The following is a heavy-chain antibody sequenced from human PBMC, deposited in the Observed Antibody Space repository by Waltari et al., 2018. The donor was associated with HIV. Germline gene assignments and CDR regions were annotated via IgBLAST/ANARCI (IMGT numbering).Heavy chain of an antibody. J-gene: IGHJ4*02. Sequence: EVQLVASGGGLVQPGGSVRLSCAASGFTSISCAMNWVGQAPGKGLEWVSYISSSSTTINYADSVKGRFTISRDNAKNLLYLQMSSLRAEDTAVYFCARERFGSSYFGYWGQGTLVTVSS. V-gene: IGHV3-48*04. D-gene: IGHD6-6*01. CDR1: GFTSISCA. CDR3: ARERFGSSYFGY. CDR2: ISSSSTTI.